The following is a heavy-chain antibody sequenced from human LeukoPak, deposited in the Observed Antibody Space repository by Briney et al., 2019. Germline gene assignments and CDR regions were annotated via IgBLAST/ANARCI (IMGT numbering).Heavy chain of an antibody. D-gene: IGHD3-3*01. CDR1: GGSISSSSYY. J-gene: IGHJ5*02. CDR2: IYYSGST. Sequence: SETLSLTCTVSGGSISSSSYYWGWIRQPPGKWLEWIGSIYYSGSTYYNPSLKSRVTISVDTSKNQFSLKLSSVTAADTAVYYCASHNGAGDYDFWSGYYRGEDWFDPWGQGTLVTVSS. CDR3: ASHNGAGDYDFWSGYYRGEDWFDP. V-gene: IGHV4-39*01.